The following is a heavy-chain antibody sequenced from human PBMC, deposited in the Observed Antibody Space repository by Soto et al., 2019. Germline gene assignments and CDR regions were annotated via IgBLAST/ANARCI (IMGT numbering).Heavy chain of an antibody. CDR3: ARGASDSSGWYIWFDP. Sequence: ASVQGSCKTSGGTFSRNAITWVRQAPGQGLELMGGIIPVFGTTNYAQKFRGRVTITADESTKTAYMELSSLRSEDTAVYYCARGASDSSGWYIWFDPWGQGTQVTVSS. V-gene: IGHV1-69*13. CDR1: GGTFSRNA. J-gene: IGHJ5*02. CDR2: IIPVFGTT. D-gene: IGHD6-19*01.